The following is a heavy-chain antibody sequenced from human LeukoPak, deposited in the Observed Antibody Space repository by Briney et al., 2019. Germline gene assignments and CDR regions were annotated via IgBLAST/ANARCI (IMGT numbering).Heavy chain of an antibody. CDR1: GGSISSYY. CDR2: IFYSGRT. CDR3: AGEEVYGGSYRSDP. J-gene: IGHJ5*02. Sequence: SGTLSLTCSVPGGSISSYYWSWIRQPPGKGLEWIGYIFYSGRTNYNPSLKSRVTMSADTSKNQFSLKLSSVTAADTAVYYCAGEEVYGGSYRSDPRGQGTLVTVSS. V-gene: IGHV4-59*12. D-gene: IGHD1-26*01.